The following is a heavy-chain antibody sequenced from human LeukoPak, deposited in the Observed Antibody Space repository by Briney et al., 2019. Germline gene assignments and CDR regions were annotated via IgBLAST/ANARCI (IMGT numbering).Heavy chain of an antibody. J-gene: IGHJ3*02. D-gene: IGHD1-26*01. Sequence: GGSLRLSCAASGFTFGDYALTWVRQAPGKGLEWVGFIRTKGYGGTAEYAASVKGRFTFSRDDSKTVAYLQMNSLTTDDTAIYYCTRALHRGAYYGDGFDIWGQGTMVTVSS. V-gene: IGHV3-49*04. CDR1: GFTFGDYA. CDR3: TRALHRGAYYGDGFDI. CDR2: IRTKGYGGTA.